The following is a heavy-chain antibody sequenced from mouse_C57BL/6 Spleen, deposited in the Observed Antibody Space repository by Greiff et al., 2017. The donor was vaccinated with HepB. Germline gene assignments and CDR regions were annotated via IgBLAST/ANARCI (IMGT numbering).Heavy chain of an antibody. CDR2: ISYDGSN. J-gene: IGHJ1*03. Sequence: EVQLQQSGPGLVKPSQSLSLTCSVTGYSITSGYYWNWIRQFPGNKLEWMGYISYDGSNNYNPSLKNRISITRDTSKNQFFLKLNSVTTEDTATYYCARGDYSNEGYFDVWGTGTTVTVSS. CDR3: ARGDYSNEGYFDV. D-gene: IGHD2-5*01. CDR1: GYSITSGYY. V-gene: IGHV3-6*01.